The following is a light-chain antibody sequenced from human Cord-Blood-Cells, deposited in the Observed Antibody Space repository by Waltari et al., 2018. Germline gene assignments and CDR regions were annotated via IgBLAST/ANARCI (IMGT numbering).Light chain of an antibody. CDR2: DVS. CDR3: CSYAGSYTLV. Sequence: QSALTQPRSVSGSPGQSVPIPCTGPRSDVGGYNYVSWYQQHPSKAPKLMIYDVSKRPSGVPDRFSGSKSGNTASLTISGLQAEDEADYYCCSYAGSYTLVFGGGTKLTVL. V-gene: IGLV2-11*01. CDR1: RSDVGGYNY. J-gene: IGLJ3*02.